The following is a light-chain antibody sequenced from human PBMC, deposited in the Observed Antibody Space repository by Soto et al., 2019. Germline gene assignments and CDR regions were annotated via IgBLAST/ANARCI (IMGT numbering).Light chain of an antibody. CDR2: DAS. J-gene: IGKJ4*01. V-gene: IGKV3-11*01. CDR3: QQRSNWPLT. CDR1: QSVSSY. Sequence: EIVLTQSPGTLSLSPGERATLSCRASQSVSSYLAWYQQKPGQAPRLLIYDASDRATGIPARFSGSGSGADFTLTISSLEAEDSAVYYCQQRSNWPLTFGGGTRWIS.